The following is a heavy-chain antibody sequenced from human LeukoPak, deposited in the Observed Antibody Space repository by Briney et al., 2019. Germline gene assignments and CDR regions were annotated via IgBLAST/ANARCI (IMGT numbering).Heavy chain of an antibody. CDR3: GTMVRGVNLVNWFDP. CDR1: GGSISSSSYY. J-gene: IGHJ5*02. V-gene: IGHV4-39*07. D-gene: IGHD3-10*01. CDR2: IYYSGST. Sequence: SETLSLTCTVSGGSISSSSYYWGWIRQPPGKGLEWIGSIYYSGSTYYNPSLKSRVTISVDTSKNQFSLKLSSVTAADTAVYYCGTMVRGVNLVNWFDPWGQGTLVTVSS.